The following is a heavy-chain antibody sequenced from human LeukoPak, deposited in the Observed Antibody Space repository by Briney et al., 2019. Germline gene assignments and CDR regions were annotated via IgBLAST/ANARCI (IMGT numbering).Heavy chain of an antibody. CDR2: IKQDGSEK. Sequence: GGSLRLSCAASGFTFSSYWMNWVRQAPGKGLEWVANIKQDGSEKYYVDSVKGRFTISRDNSKNTLYLQMNSLRAEDTAVYYCAKVGVYYYGSGSYADYWGQGTLVTVSS. D-gene: IGHD3-10*01. CDR1: GFTFSSYW. CDR3: AKVGVYYYGSGSYADY. J-gene: IGHJ4*02. V-gene: IGHV3-7*03.